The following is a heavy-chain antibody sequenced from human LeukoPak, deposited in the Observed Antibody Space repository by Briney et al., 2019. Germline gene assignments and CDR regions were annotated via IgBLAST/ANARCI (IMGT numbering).Heavy chain of an antibody. V-gene: IGHV3-30*02. CDR2: IRYDGSNK. Sequence: GGSLRLSCAASGFTFSSYGTHWVRQAPGKGLEWVAFIRYDGSNKYYADSVKGRFTISRDNSKNTLYLQMNSLRAEDTAVYYCAKDFSANYYDSSGYYYYYYYMDVWGKGTTVTISS. CDR3: AKDFSANYYDSSGYYYYYYYMDV. CDR1: GFTFSSYG. J-gene: IGHJ6*03. D-gene: IGHD3-22*01.